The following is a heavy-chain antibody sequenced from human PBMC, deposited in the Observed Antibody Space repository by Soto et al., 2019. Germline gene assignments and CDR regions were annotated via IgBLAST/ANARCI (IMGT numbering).Heavy chain of an antibody. Sequence: EVQLVESGGGLVQPGGSLRLSCAASGFTFSHRWMSWVRQTPERGLEWVANIKPAGTEKYYVDSVKGRFSISRDNANNSVYLQMNSLRAEDTAVYYCAAGLVGPSNFDYWGQGSLVAVSS. J-gene: IGHJ4*02. D-gene: IGHD1-26*01. CDR3: AAGLVGPSNFDY. V-gene: IGHV3-7*01. CDR2: IKPAGTEK. CDR1: GFTFSHRW.